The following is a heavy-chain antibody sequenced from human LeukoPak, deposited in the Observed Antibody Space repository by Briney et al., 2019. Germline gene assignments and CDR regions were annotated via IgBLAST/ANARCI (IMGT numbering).Heavy chain of an antibody. V-gene: IGHV2-70*11. CDR2: IDWDDDK. Sequence: SGPALLQPTQTLTLTCTFSGFSLSTSGMCVSWIRQPPGKALEWLARIDWDDDKYYSTSLKTRLTISKDTSKNQVVLTMTNMDPVDTATYYCARSRGSYYYYMDVWGKGTTVTVSS. D-gene: IGHD3-10*01. CDR3: ARSRGSYYYYMDV. CDR1: GFSLSTSGMC. J-gene: IGHJ6*03.